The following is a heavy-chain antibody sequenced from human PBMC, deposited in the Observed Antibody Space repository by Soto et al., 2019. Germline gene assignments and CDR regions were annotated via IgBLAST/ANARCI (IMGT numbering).Heavy chain of an antibody. V-gene: IGHV3-7*01. Sequence: EVQLVESGGGLVQPGGSLRLSCAASGFTFSSYWMSWVRQAPGKGLEWVANIKQDGSEKYYVDSVKGRFTISRDNAKNSLYLQMNSLRAEDTAVYYCARREYYGDYLPLVDYGGQGTLVTVSS. J-gene: IGHJ4*02. CDR3: ARREYYGDYLPLVDY. CDR2: IKQDGSEK. D-gene: IGHD4-17*01. CDR1: GFTFSSYW.